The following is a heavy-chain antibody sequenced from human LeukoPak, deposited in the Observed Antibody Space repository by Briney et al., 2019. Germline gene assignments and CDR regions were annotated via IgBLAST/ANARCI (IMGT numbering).Heavy chain of an antibody. Sequence: ASVKVSCKASGGTFSSYDINWVRQATGQGLEWMGWMNPNSGNTGYAQKFQGRVTMTRNTSISTAYMELSSLRSEDTAVYYCASIHYDSSGLPWSWGQGTLVTVSS. CDR1: GGTFSSYD. CDR3: ASIHYDSSGLPWS. D-gene: IGHD3-22*01. V-gene: IGHV1-8*02. J-gene: IGHJ5*02. CDR2: MNPNSGNT.